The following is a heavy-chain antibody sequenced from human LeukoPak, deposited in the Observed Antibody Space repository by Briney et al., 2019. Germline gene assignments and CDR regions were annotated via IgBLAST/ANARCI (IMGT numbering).Heavy chain of an antibody. D-gene: IGHD2-2*01. Sequence: TSETLSLTCLVSGGSISSTSYYWGWIRQSPGRGLEWIGSFYYTGSIFDNRSLRSRVTISVDTSKNQFSLKLNSVTAADTAVYYCARELGYCSSTSCPPWGQGTLVTVSS. CDR1: GGSISSTSYY. CDR2: FYYTGSI. J-gene: IGHJ5*02. CDR3: ARELGYCSSTSCPP. V-gene: IGHV4-39*07.